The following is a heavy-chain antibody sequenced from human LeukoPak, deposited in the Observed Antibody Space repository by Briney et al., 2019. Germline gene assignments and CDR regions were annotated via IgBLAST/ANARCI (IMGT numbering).Heavy chain of an antibody. CDR1: GYTFTSYA. Sequence: ASVKVSCKASGYTFTSYAMHWVRQAPGQRLEWMGWINAGNGNTKYSQKFQGRVTITRDTSASTAYMELSSLRSEDTAVYYCARIGYSGYDSGIGSSPDYWGQGTLVTVSS. CDR3: ARIGYSGYDSGIGSSPDY. CDR2: INAGNGNT. J-gene: IGHJ4*02. D-gene: IGHD5-12*01. V-gene: IGHV1-3*01.